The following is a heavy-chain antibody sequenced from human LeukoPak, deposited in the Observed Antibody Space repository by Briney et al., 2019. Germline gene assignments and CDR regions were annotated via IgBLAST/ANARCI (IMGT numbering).Heavy chain of an antibody. Sequence: GGSLRLSCAASRFSFSSYWMHWVRQPPGKGLVRVSRIKSDGSSTTYAASVQGRFTISRDNAKNTLYLQMNSLRSEDTAVYYCASDRSYAMDVWGQGTTVTVSS. CDR3: ASDRSYAMDV. J-gene: IGHJ6*02. V-gene: IGHV3-74*01. CDR2: IKSDGSST. CDR1: RFSFSSYW.